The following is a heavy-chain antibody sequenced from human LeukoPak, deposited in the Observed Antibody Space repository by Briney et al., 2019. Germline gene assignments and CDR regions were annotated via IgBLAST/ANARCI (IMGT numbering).Heavy chain of an antibody. CDR1: GGSIDSNS. Sequence: PSETLSLTCTVPGGSIDSNSWTWIRQPPGKGLEWIGYIYYSGTTNYNPSLKSRVTMSVDMSKNQFSLKLSSVTAADTAVYYCARRSSSWKNWFDPWGQGTLVTVSS. CDR2: IYYSGTT. D-gene: IGHD6-13*01. CDR3: ARRSSSWKNWFDP. V-gene: IGHV4-59*01. J-gene: IGHJ5*02.